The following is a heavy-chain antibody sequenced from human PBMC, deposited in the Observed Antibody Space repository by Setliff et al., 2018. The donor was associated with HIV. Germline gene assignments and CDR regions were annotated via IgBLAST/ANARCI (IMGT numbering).Heavy chain of an antibody. Sequence: GGSLRLSCAASGFNFNTYSMSWVRQAPGKGLEWVSSISSSGTYIYYADSMKGRFTISRDKAGNSLYLQLNNVRAEDTAVYYCTRMIPPRSNRFSSGWFDYWGQGTLVTVSS. CDR3: TRMIPPRSNRFSSGWFDY. CDR2: ISSSGTYI. J-gene: IGHJ4*02. D-gene: IGHD6-19*01. CDR1: GFNFNTYS. V-gene: IGHV3-21*01.